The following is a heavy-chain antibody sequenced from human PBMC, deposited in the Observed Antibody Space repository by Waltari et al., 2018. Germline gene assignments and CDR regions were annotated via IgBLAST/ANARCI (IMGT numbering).Heavy chain of an antibody. CDR3: ARDLMGYRGPVQDYMDV. CDR1: GGSISSSSYY. D-gene: IGHD5-18*01. V-gene: IGHV4-39*07. J-gene: IGHJ6*03. Sequence: QLQLQASGPGLVKPSETLSLTCTVSGGSISSSSYYCGWIRPPPGKGLEWIGSIYYRGSTYYNPSLKSRVTISVDTSKNQFSLKLSSVTAADTAVYYCARDLMGYRGPVQDYMDVWGKGTTVTISS. CDR2: IYYRGST.